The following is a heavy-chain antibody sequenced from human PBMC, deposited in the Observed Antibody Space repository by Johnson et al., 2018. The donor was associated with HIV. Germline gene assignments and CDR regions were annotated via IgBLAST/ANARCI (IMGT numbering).Heavy chain of an antibody. D-gene: IGHD2-15*01. J-gene: IGHJ3*02. CDR3: ARRRQGSASYSDPFDI. CDR1: GFTVSSNY. Sequence: VQLVESGGGLVKPGGSLRLSCAASGFTVSSNYMSWVRQAPGKGLEWVSVIYSGGSTYYADSVKGRFTISRDNSKNTLYLQMNSLRAEDTAVFYCARRRQGSASYSDPFDIWGQGTMVTVSS. V-gene: IGHV3-66*04. CDR2: IYSGGST.